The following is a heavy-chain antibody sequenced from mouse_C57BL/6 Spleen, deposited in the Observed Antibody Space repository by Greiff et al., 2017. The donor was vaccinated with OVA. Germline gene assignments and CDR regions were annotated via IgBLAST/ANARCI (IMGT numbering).Heavy chain of an antibody. Sequence: QVQLQQSGAELVRPGSSVKLSCKASGYTFTSYWMHWVKQRPIQGLEWIGNIDPSDSETHYNQKFKDKATLTVDKSSSTAYMQLSSLTSEDSAVYYCARRWDEDAMDYWGQGTSVTVSS. D-gene: IGHD4-1*01. CDR2: IDPSDSET. J-gene: IGHJ4*01. CDR3: ARRWDEDAMDY. CDR1: GYTFTSYW. V-gene: IGHV1-52*01.